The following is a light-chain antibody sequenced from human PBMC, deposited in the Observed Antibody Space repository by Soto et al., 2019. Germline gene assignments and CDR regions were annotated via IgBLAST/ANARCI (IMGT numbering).Light chain of an antibody. CDR3: QQYGSSPIM. CDR1: QSLSSGY. CDR2: GAS. Sequence: EIVLTQSPGTLSLSPGERATLSCRASQSLSSGYLAWYQQKPGQAPRVLIYGASSRATGIPDRFSGSGSGTDFTLTISRLEPEDFAVYYCQQYGSSPIMFGQGTRLEIK. J-gene: IGKJ5*01. V-gene: IGKV3-20*01.